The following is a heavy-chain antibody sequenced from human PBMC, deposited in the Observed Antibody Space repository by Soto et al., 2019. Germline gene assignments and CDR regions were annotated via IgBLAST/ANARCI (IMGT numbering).Heavy chain of an antibody. D-gene: IGHD3-22*01. CDR1: GDSVSSNSAS. CDR2: TYYRSRWYN. J-gene: IGHJ4*02. Sequence: SQTLSLTCGISGDSVSSNSASWNWIRQSPSRGLEWLGRTYYRSRWYNDYAVSATSRITINPDTSKNQVSLQLNSVTPEDTAVNYFARYYYDSSGYLAFDSWGQGTLVTVS. V-gene: IGHV6-1*01. CDR3: ARYYYDSSGYLAFDS.